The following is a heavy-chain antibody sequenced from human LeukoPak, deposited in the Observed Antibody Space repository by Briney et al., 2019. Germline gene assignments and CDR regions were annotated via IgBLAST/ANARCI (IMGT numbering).Heavy chain of an antibody. CDR3: ARNIGSWGWRYYYDSSGYSAFDY. J-gene: IGHJ4*02. CDR2: INSDGSIT. CDR1: GFTFSNYW. V-gene: IGHV3-74*01. Sequence: PGGSLRLSCAASGFTFSNYWMHWVRQAPGKGLVWVSRINSDGSITSYADSVKGRFTISRDNAKNTLYLQMNSLRAEDTAVYYCARNIGSWGWRYYYDSSGYSAFDYWGQGTLVTVSS. D-gene: IGHD3-22*01.